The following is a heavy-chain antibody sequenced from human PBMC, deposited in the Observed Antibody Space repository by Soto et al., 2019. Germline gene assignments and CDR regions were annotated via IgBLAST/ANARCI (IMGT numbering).Heavy chain of an antibody. J-gene: IGHJ6*02. CDR2: ISWNSGTI. CDR1: GFSFDDYA. Sequence: EVQVVESGGGLVQPGRSLRLSCAASGFSFDDYAMHWVRQAPGKGLEWVSGISWNSGTIGYADSVKVRFTISRANAKNYLYLQMNSLRAEDTALYYCAKSTGGNANGMGVWGQGTTVTVSS. D-gene: IGHD2-8*02. CDR3: AKSTGGNANGMGV. V-gene: IGHV3-9*01.